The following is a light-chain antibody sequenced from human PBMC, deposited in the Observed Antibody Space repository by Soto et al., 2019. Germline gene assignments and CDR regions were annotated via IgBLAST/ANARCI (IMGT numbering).Light chain of an antibody. V-gene: IGKV3-20*01. Sequence: EIVLTQSPGTLSLSPGERATLSCRASQSVSSSYLAWYQQKPGQAPRLLIYSASSRATGIPDRFSGSGSGTDFTLTISRLEPEDFAVYYFQQYGSSPPITFGQGTRLEIK. CDR2: SAS. CDR3: QQYGSSPPIT. CDR1: QSVSSSY. J-gene: IGKJ5*01.